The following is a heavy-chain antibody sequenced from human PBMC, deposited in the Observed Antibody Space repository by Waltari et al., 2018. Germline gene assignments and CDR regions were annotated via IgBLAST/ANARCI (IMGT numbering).Heavy chain of an antibody. CDR3: ASVHLRYRVGPGDY. CDR2: ISYDGSDK. J-gene: IGHJ4*02. D-gene: IGHD2-2*02. CDR1: GFTFSSYA. V-gene: IGHV3-30*17. Sequence: QVQLVESGGGVVQPGRSLTLSCTASGFTFSSYAINWVRQAPGKGLGWVAVISYDGSDKYYADSLEGRFTISRDNSKNTLYLQMDSLRPEDTAVYYCASVHLRYRVGPGDYWGQGTQVTVSS.